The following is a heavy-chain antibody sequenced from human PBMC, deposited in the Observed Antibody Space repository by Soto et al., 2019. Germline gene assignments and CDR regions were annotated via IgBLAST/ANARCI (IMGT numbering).Heavy chain of an antibody. CDR2: IYNSAST. J-gene: IGHJ4*02. CDR1: GGSVNSTYYT. V-gene: IGHV4-39*01. D-gene: IGHD2-15*01. Sequence: QLQMQESGPGLVKPSETLSLSCTVSGGSVNSTYYTWGWIRQPPGKGLEWIGSIYNSASTYYNPSLNILVTISVDTSRNQFSLNLNSVTAADTAMYYCGRIVIAATPHRDVDFWGQGTLVTVSS. CDR3: GRIVIAATPHRDVDF.